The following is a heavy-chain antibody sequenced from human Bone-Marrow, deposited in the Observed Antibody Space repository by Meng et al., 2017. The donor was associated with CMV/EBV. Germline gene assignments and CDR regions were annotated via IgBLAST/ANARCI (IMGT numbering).Heavy chain of an antibody. V-gene: IGHV1-69*10. Sequence: SVKVSCKASGGTFSSYAISWVRQAPGQGLEWMGGIIPILGIANYAQKFQGRVTITADKSTSTAYMELSSLRSDDTAVYYCAVGMTTVFYWGQGTLVTVSS. D-gene: IGHD4-17*01. CDR2: IIPILGIA. CDR3: AVGMTTVFY. CDR1: GGTFSSYA. J-gene: IGHJ4*02.